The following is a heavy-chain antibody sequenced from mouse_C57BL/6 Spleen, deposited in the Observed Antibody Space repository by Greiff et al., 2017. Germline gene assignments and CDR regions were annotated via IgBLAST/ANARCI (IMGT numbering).Heavy chain of an antibody. Sequence: DVMLVESGGGLVKPGGSLKLSCAASGFTFSSYAMSWVRQTPEKRLEWVATISDGGSYTYYPDNVKGRFTISRDNAKNNLYLQMSHLKSEDTAMYYCARTGYFDVWGTGTTVTVSS. V-gene: IGHV5-4*03. CDR3: ARTGYFDV. CDR2: ISDGGSYT. CDR1: GFTFSSYA. J-gene: IGHJ1*03.